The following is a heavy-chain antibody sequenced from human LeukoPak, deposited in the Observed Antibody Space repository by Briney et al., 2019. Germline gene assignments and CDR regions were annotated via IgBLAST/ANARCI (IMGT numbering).Heavy chain of an antibody. V-gene: IGHV3-73*01. CDR1: GFTFSGSA. D-gene: IGHD5-12*01. CDR3: TRGEIIVAGSTHFFGMDV. Sequence: GGSLRLSCAASGFTFSGSAIHWVRQASGKRLEWVGRIGSTANNYATAYAASVKGRFTIFRDDSENTAFLQMNSLKIEDTAVYYCTRGEIIVAGSTHFFGMDVWGHGTTVTVSS. CDR2: IGSTANNYAT. J-gene: IGHJ6*02.